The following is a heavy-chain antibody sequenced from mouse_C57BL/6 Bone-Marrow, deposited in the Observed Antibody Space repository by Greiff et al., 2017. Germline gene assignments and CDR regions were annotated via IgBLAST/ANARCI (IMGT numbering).Heavy chain of an antibody. CDR3: ARSSYYGSSYVDY. V-gene: IGHV1-55*01. D-gene: IGHD1-1*01. Sequence: QVQLQQPGAELVKPGASVKMSCKASGYTFTSYWITWVKQRPGQGLEWIGDIYPGSGSTNYNEKFKSKATLTVDTSSSTAYLQLSSLTSEDSAVYDCARSSYYGSSYVDYWGQGTTLTVSA. CDR1: GYTFTSYW. CDR2: IYPGSGST. J-gene: IGHJ2*01.